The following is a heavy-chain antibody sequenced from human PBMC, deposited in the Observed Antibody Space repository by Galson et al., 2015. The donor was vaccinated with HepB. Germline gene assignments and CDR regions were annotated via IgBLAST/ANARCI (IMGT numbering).Heavy chain of an antibody. J-gene: IGHJ4*02. CDR2: IIPILGIA. CDR3: ARTDYYDSSGYFQSFDY. CDR1: GGTFSSYA. D-gene: IGHD3-22*01. V-gene: IGHV1-69*04. Sequence: SVKVSCKASGGTFSSYAISWVRQAPGQGLEWMGRIIPILGIANYAQKFQGRVTITADKSTSTAYMELSSLRSEDTAVYYCARTDYYDSSGYFQSFDYWGQGTLVTVSS.